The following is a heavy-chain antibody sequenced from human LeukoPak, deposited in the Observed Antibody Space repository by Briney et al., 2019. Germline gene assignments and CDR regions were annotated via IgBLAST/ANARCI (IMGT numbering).Heavy chain of an antibody. CDR3: ARSSMVRGLNYYYYYYMDV. D-gene: IGHD3-10*01. V-gene: IGHV4-59*01. J-gene: IGHJ6*03. CDR2: IYYSGST. Sequence: SETLSLTCTVSGGSISSYYWSWIRQPPGKGLEWIGYIYYSGSTNYNPSLKSRVTISVDTSKNQFSLKLSSVTAADTAVYYCARSSMVRGLNYYYYYYMDVWGKGTTVTISS. CDR1: GGSISSYY.